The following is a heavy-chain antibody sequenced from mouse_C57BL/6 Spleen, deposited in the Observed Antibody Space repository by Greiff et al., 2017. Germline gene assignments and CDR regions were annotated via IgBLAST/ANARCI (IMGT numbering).Heavy chain of an antibody. CDR1: GYTFTSYW. CDR2: IYPGSGST. CDR3: ARGSLYYAMDY. Sequence: VQLQQPGAELVKPGASVKMSCKASGYTFTSYWITWVKQRPGQGLEWIGDIYPGSGSTNYNEKFKSKATLTVDTSSSTAYMQRISLTSEDAAVYYCARGSLYYAMDYWGQGTSVTVSS. V-gene: IGHV1-55*01. J-gene: IGHJ4*01.